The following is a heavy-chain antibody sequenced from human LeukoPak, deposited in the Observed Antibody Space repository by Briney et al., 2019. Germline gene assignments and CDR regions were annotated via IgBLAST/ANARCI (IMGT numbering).Heavy chain of an antibody. CDR2: INWNGGST. CDR1: GFTFDDYG. CDR3: ARRVNYYDSSGYYRNKYYFDY. Sequence: SGGSLRLSCAASGFTFDDYGMSWVRQAPGKGLEWVSGINWNGGSTGYADSVKGRFTISRDNAKNSLYLQMNSLRAEDTALYYCARRVNYYDSSGYYRNKYYFDYWGQGTLVTVSS. J-gene: IGHJ4*02. D-gene: IGHD3-22*01. V-gene: IGHV3-20*04.